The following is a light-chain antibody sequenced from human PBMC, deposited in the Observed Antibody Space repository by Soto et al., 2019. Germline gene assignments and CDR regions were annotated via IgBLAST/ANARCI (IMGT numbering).Light chain of an antibody. V-gene: IGKV3-15*01. CDR3: QQYNKWPLT. J-gene: IGKJ4*01. CDR2: GTS. CDR1: QSVSST. Sequence: EIVMTQSPATLSESPGARATLSCRDSQSVSSTLAWYQQKRGQAPRLLIYGTSTRATGIPARFSGSGSGTEFTLTISSLQSEDFAVYYCQQYNKWPLTFGGGTKVEIK.